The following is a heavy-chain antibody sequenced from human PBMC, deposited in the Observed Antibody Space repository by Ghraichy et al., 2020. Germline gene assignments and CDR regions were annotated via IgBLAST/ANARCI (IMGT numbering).Heavy chain of an antibody. D-gene: IGHD3-9*01. CDR2: INHSGST. V-gene: IGHV4-34*01. CDR1: GGSFSGYY. CDR3: ARGDPGRVGDILTGYRSIVFDY. J-gene: IGHJ4*02. Sequence: SETLSLTCAVYGGSFSGYYWSWIRQPPGKGLEWIGEINHSGSTNYNPSLKSRVTISVDTSKNQFSLKLSSVTAADTAVYYCARGDPGRVGDILTGYRSIVFDYWGQGTLVTVSS.